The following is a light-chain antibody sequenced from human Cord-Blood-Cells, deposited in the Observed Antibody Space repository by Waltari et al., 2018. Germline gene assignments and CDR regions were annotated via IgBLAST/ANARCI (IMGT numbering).Light chain of an antibody. J-gene: IGKJ4*01. CDR3: QQSYSTQLT. Sequence: DIQMTQSPSSLSASVGDRVTITCRASQSISNYLNWYQPKPGKAPKLLIYAASSLQSGVPSRFSGSGSGTDFTLTISSLQPEDFATYYCQQSYSTQLTFGGGTKVEIK. CDR1: QSISNY. CDR2: AAS. V-gene: IGKV1-39*01.